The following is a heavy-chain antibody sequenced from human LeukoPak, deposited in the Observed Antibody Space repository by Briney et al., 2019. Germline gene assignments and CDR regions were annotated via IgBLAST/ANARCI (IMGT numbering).Heavy chain of an antibody. Sequence: PGGSLRLSCAASGFTFSSYAMHWVRQTPGKGLEWVAVISYDSNNKYYADSVKGRFAISRDNSRNTLYLQMNSLRGEDTAVYYCARAAYRYSYGPGYWGQGTLVTVSS. CDR2: ISYDSNNK. V-gene: IGHV3-30*09. D-gene: IGHD5-18*01. CDR1: GFTFSSYA. J-gene: IGHJ4*02. CDR3: ARAAYRYSYGPGY.